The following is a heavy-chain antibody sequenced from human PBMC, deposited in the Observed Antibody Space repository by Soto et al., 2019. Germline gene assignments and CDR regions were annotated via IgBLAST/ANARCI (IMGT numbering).Heavy chain of an antibody. Sequence: QVQLVESGGGLVKPGGSLRLSCVASGFTFSDYFMSWIRQAPGKGLEWLAYISSSGETIYYADSVKGRFTISRDNAKNSLYVQMNSLRDEDTAVYYCARRAVAVAYFDYWGQGTPVTVSS. CDR1: GFTFSDYF. CDR2: ISSSGETI. D-gene: IGHD2-15*01. CDR3: ARRAVAVAYFDY. V-gene: IGHV3-11*01. J-gene: IGHJ4*02.